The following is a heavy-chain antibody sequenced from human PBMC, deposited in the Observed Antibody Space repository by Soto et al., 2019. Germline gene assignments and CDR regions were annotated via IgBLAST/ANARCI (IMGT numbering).Heavy chain of an antibody. CDR2: ISGSGGST. Sequence: SLRLSCAASGFTFSSYAMSWVRQAPGKGLEWVSAISGSGGSTNYADSVKGRFTISRDNAKKSLYLQMNSLRAEDTAVYYCARGYTGYCSGGTCYWFDPWGQGTLVTVSS. D-gene: IGHD2-15*01. CDR3: ARGYTGYCSGGTCYWFDP. J-gene: IGHJ5*02. V-gene: IGHV3-23*01. CDR1: GFTFSSYA.